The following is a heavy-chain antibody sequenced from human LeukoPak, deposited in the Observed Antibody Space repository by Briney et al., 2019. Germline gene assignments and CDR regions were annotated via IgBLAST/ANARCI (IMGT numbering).Heavy chain of an antibody. D-gene: IGHD6-19*01. CDR1: GGSFSGYY. CDR2: INHSGST. CDR3: ARLIAVAKPTHCDY. J-gene: IGHJ4*02. V-gene: IGHV4-34*01. Sequence: SETLSLTCAVYGGSFSGYYWSWIRQPPGKGLEWIGQINHSGSTNYNPSLKSRVTISVDTSKNQFSLKLSSVTAADTAVYYCARLIAVAKPTHCDYWGQGTLVTVSS.